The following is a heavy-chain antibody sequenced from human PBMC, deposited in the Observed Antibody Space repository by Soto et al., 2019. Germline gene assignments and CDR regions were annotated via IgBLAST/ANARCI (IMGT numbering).Heavy chain of an antibody. Sequence: GASVKVSCKASGYTFTSYGISWVRQAPGQGLEWMGWISAYNGNTNYAQKLQGRVTMTTDTSTSTAYMELRSLRSDDTAVYYCARHRIMVRGIGGAFDIWGQGTMVTVSS. J-gene: IGHJ3*02. D-gene: IGHD3-10*01. V-gene: IGHV1-18*01. CDR1: GYTFTSYG. CDR2: ISAYNGNT. CDR3: ARHRIMVRGIGGAFDI.